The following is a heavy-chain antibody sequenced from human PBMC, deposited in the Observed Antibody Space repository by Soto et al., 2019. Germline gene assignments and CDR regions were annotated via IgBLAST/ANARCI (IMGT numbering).Heavy chain of an antibody. CDR2: IYYSGST. D-gene: IGHD1-26*01. Sequence: QVQLQESGPGLVKPSETLSLTCTVSGGSISSYYWSWIRQPPGKGLEWIGYIYYSGSTNYNPSLNSPVTSSVGTSKTQFSLKLCSVTAADTAVYYCARVEWELHLPHGYCFDYWGPGTLVTVSS. CDR3: ARVEWELHLPHGYCFDY. J-gene: IGHJ4*02. CDR1: GGSISSYY. V-gene: IGHV4-59*01.